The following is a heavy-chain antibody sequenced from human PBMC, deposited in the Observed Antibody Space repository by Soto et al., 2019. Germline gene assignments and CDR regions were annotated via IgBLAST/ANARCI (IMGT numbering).Heavy chain of an antibody. D-gene: IGHD3-22*01. CDR1: GGTFSSYA. CDR3: ARDNENTYYYDSSGYSYNWFDP. CDR2: IIPILGIA. J-gene: IGHJ5*02. V-gene: IGHV1-69*10. Sequence: ASVNVSCKASGGTFSSYAISWVRQAPGQGLEWMGGIIPILGIANYAQKFQGRVTITADKSTSTAYMELSSLRSEDTAVYYCARDNENTYYYDSSGYSYNWFDPWGQGTLVTVSS.